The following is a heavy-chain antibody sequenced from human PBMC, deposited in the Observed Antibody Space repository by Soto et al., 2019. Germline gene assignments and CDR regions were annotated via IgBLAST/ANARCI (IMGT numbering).Heavy chain of an antibody. CDR3: AKQVPFCSSTSCYTAWFDP. CDR2: ISGSGGST. V-gene: IGHV3-23*01. Sequence: EVQLLESGGGLVQPGGSLRLSCAASGFTFSSYAMSWVRQAPGKGLEWVSAISGSGGSTYYADSVKGRFTISRDNSKNTLYLQMNSLRAEDTAVYYCAKQVPFCSSTSCYTAWFDPWGQGTLVTVSS. D-gene: IGHD2-2*02. J-gene: IGHJ5*02. CDR1: GFTFSSYA.